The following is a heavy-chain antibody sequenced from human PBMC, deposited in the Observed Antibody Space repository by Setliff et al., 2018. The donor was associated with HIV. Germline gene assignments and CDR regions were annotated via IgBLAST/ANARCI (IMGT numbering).Heavy chain of an antibody. CDR1: GGTFNRHA. Sequence: SVKVSCKASGGTFNRHAISWLRQAPGQGLEWMGGTNPILGSANYAQKFQGRVTITTDESTSTAYMELSSLRSDDTAVYYCARDDGGYNYAEAFDVWGQGTMVTVS. CDR3: ARDDGGYNYAEAFDV. J-gene: IGHJ3*01. D-gene: IGHD3-16*01. V-gene: IGHV1-69*05. CDR2: TNPILGSA.